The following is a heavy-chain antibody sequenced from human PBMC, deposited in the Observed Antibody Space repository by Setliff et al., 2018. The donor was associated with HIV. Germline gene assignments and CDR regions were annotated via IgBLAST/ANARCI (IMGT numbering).Heavy chain of an antibody. Sequence: SETLSLTCSVSGGSISSSTFFWAWIRQPPGKGLEWIASISHRGNTYNHPSLKSRVTISVDTSNNQFSLKLTSVTAADTAVYYCARQTATGTSATFDSWGQGSLVTVSS. V-gene: IGHV4-39*07. CDR2: ISHRGNT. CDR1: GGSISSSTFF. J-gene: IGHJ4*02. D-gene: IGHD2-21*02. CDR3: ARQTATGTSATFDS.